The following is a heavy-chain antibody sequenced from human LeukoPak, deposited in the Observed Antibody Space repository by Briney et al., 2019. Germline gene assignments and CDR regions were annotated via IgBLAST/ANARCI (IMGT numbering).Heavy chain of an antibody. CDR1: GFSSSSYA. CDR2: ISGSGGST. V-gene: IGHV3-23*01. CDR3: AKDHLIAGAGIWKDD. D-gene: IGHD6-19*01. Sequence: GGSLRLSRAASGFSSSSYAASWVRQAPGKGLEWVSAISGSGGSTYYADSVKGRFTIYRDFSKNTLNLQMNSLRAEDTAVYYCAKDHLIAGAGIWKDDWGKGTLVTVSS. J-gene: IGHJ4*01.